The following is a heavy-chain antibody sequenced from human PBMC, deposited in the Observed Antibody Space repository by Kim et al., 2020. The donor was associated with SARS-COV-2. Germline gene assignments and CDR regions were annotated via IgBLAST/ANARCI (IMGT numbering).Heavy chain of an antibody. CDR1: GFTFSGSL. D-gene: IGHD6-19*01. Sequence: GGSLRLSCAASGFTFSGSLIHWVRQPSGRGLEHIGRIKTKTEDYATAYAASVSGRFTISRDDSKNTAYLQMNSLKTEDTAVYYCASLSGWIDVDDHWGQGTLVTVSS. J-gene: IGHJ4*02. CDR3: ASLSGWIDVDDH. CDR2: IKTKTEDYAT. V-gene: IGHV3-73*01.